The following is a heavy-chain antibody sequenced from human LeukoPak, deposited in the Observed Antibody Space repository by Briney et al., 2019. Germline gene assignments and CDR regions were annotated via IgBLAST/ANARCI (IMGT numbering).Heavy chain of an antibody. D-gene: IGHD1-14*01. J-gene: IGHJ4*02. CDR3: AGGGRAAPTGY. V-gene: IGHV4-34*01. CDR2: INHSGST. CDR1: GGSFSGYY. Sequence: PSETLSLTCAVYGGSFSGYYWSWIRQPPGKGLEWIGEINHSGSTNYNPSLKSRVTISVDTSKNQFSLKLSSVTAADTAVYYCAGGGRAAPTGYWGQGTLVTVSS.